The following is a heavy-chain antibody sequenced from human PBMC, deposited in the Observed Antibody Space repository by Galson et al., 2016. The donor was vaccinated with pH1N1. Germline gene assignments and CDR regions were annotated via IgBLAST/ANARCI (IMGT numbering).Heavy chain of an antibody. CDR2: ISSSSSTI. Sequence: SLRLSCAASGFTFSSYSMNWVRQAPGKGLEWVSYISSSSSTIYYADSVKGRFTISRDNAKNSLYLQMNSPRAEDTAVYYCARDQGGYGSGSFPAYYYYMDVWGKGTTVTVSS. V-gene: IGHV3-48*04. D-gene: IGHD3-10*01. CDR3: ARDQGGYGSGSFPAYYYYMDV. J-gene: IGHJ6*03. CDR1: GFTFSSYS.